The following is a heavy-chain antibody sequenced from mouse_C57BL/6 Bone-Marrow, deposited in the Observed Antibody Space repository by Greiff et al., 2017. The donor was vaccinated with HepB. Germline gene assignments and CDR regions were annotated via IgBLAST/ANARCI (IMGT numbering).Heavy chain of an antibody. CDR3: ARSYYGSTYAMDY. J-gene: IGHJ4*01. CDR1: GYAFTNYL. CDR2: INPGSGGT. Sequence: QVHVKQSGAELVRPGTSVKVSCKASGYAFTNYLIEWVKQRPGQGLEWIGVINPGSGGTNYNEKFKGKATLTADKSSSTAYMQLSSLTSEDSAVYFCARSYYGSTYAMDYWGQGTSVTVSS. V-gene: IGHV1-54*01. D-gene: IGHD1-1*01.